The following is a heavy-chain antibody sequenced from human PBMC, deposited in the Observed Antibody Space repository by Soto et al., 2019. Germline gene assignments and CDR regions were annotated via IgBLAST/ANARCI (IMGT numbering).Heavy chain of an antibody. J-gene: IGHJ4*02. CDR3: ARHSSDSSGYYRYYFHY. V-gene: IGHV1-69*12. D-gene: IGHD3-22*01. CDR1: GGTFSRYA. Sequence: QVKLVQSGADVKKPGSSVKVSCKASGGTFSRYAISWVRKAPGQGLEWMGGIIPIFGTTYYAQKFQGRVTITADESTRTAYMELSSRRSEDTAVYYCARHSSDSSGYYRYYFHYWGQGALVTVSS. CDR2: IIPIFGTT.